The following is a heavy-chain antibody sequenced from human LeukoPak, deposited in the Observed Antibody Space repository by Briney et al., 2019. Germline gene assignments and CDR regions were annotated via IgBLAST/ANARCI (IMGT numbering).Heavy chain of an antibody. Sequence: ASVKVSCKASGYTFTGYYMHWVRQAPGQGLEWMGWITAYNGNTNYAQGRVTMTTDTSTSTAYMELRSLRSDDTAVYYCARVGGYYYDSSGYYPLDYWGQGTLVTVSS. CDR1: GYTFTGYY. CDR2: ITAYNGNT. D-gene: IGHD3-22*01. J-gene: IGHJ4*02. V-gene: IGHV1-18*04. CDR3: ARVGGYYYDSSGYYPLDY.